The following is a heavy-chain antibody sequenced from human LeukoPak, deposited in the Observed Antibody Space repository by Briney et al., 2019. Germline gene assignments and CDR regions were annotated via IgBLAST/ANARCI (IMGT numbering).Heavy chain of an antibody. CDR3: ARGGKSAYGWFDP. J-gene: IGHJ5*02. V-gene: IGHV5-10-1*01. CDR2: IDPSDSYT. CDR1: YW. D-gene: IGHD5-12*01. Sequence: YWISWVRQMPGKGLEWMGTIDPSDSYTNYSPSFQGHVTISADKSISTAYLQWSSLKASDTAMYYCARGGKSAYGWFDPWGQGALVTVSS.